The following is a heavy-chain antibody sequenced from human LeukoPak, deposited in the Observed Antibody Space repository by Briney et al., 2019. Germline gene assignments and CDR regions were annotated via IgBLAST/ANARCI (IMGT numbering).Heavy chain of an antibody. D-gene: IGHD3-10*01. CDR2: IYPGDSDT. CDR3: ARLGLTLVRGVIIPDY. CDR1: GYNFTSYW. J-gene: IGHJ4*02. V-gene: IGHV5-51*01. Sequence: GESLKISCKGSGYNFTSYWIGWVRPMPGKGLEWMGIIYPGDSDTRYSPSFQGQVTISADKSIITAYLQWNSLKASDTAMYYCARLGLTLVRGVIIPDYWGQGTLVTVSS.